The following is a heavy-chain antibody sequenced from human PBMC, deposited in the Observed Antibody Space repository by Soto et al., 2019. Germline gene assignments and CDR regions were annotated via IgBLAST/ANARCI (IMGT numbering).Heavy chain of an antibody. CDR1: GFTFSGDG. J-gene: IGHJ4*02. CDR2: ISYDGSNK. D-gene: IGHD3-22*01. Sequence: PGGSLRLGCTASGFTFSGDGMHWVRQAPGKGRGWVAVISYDGSNKYYADSVKGRFTISRDNSKDTLYLQMNSLRAEDTAVYYCAEGGRGDSRGSVDYWGQGTLVT. V-gene: IGHV3-30*18. CDR3: AEGGRGDSRGSVDY.